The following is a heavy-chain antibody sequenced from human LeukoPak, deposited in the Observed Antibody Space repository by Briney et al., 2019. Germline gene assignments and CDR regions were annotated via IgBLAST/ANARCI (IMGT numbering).Heavy chain of an antibody. CDR3: ERDQLIRSGDWYFEL. V-gene: IGHV3-33*01. CDR1: GFTFSRYG. J-gene: IGHJ2*01. CDR2: IWYDGSNQ. Sequence: GGSLRLSCAASGFTFSRYGMHWVRQAPGKGLEWVAVIWYDGSNQYYADSVKGRFTISRDNSKNTLYLQMNSPRVEDTAVYYCERDQLIRSGDWYFELWGRGTLVAVSS. D-gene: IGHD5-24*01.